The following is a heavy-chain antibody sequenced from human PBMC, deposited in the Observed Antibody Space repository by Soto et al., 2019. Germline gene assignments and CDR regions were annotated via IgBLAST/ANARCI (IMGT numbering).Heavy chain of an antibody. J-gene: IGHJ3*02. Sequence: PSETLSLTCTVSGGSISSSSYYWGWIRQPPGKGLEWIGSIYYSGSTYYNPSLKSRVTISVDTSKNQFSLKLSSVTAADTAVYYCARPDPSGDNLLAIDIWGEGPMVTVS. CDR2: IYYSGST. D-gene: IGHD4-17*01. CDR3: ARPDPSGDNLLAIDI. CDR1: GGSISSSSYY. V-gene: IGHV4-39*01.